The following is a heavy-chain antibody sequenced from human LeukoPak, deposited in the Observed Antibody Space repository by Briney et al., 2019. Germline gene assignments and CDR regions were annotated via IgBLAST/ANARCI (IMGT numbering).Heavy chain of an antibody. Sequence: RESGPALVKPTQTLTLTCTFSGFSLTTGGLCVTWVRQPPWKALVWLARIDSDDDKYYSTSLEARLTISKDTSKNQVVLTMTSMDPVDTATYYCARMWGYNWNYIDYWGQGSLVTVSS. J-gene: IGHJ4*02. CDR1: GFSLTTGGLC. CDR3: ARMWGYNWNYIDY. D-gene: IGHD1-20*01. V-gene: IGHV2-70*11. CDR2: IDSDDDK.